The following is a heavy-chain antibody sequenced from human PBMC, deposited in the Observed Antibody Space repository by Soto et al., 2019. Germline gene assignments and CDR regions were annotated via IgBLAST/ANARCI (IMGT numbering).Heavy chain of an antibody. CDR3: ARDTGDTWFDP. CDR2: INSDGSST. V-gene: IGHV3-74*01. CDR1: GFIFSSYW. D-gene: IGHD7-27*01. Sequence: GGSLRLSCEGSGFIFSSYWMHWVRQAPGKGLAWVSRINSDGSSTSYADSVKGRFTISRDNAKNTLYLQVNSLRAEDTAVYYCARDTGDTWFDPWGQGTLVTVSS. J-gene: IGHJ5*02.